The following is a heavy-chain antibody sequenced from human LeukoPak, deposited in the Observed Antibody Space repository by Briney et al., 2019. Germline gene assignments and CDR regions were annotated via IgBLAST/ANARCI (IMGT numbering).Heavy chain of an antibody. CDR3: ARGSGYSYAFTGRERTKSRLDY. D-gene: IGHD5-18*01. J-gene: IGHJ4*02. CDR2: VSYDGSNK. V-gene: IGHV3-30*01. Sequence: GGSLRLSCAASGFTFSNYAIHWVRQAPGKGLEWVAVVSYDGSNKYYADSVKGRFTISRDNSKNTLYLQMNSLRAEDTALYYCARGSGYSYAFTGRERTKSRLDYWGQGTLVTVSS. CDR1: GFTFSNYA.